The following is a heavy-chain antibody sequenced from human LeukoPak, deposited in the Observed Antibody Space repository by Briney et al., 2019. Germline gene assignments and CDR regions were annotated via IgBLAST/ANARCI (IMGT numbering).Heavy chain of an antibody. D-gene: IGHD1-14*01. V-gene: IGHV4-39*01. J-gene: IGHJ4*02. CDR3: ARTWKPVPFDY. CDR1: GGSISSSSYY. Sequence: PSETLSLTCTVSGGSISSSSYYWGWLRQPPGKGLEWIGSIYYSGSTYYNPSLKSRVTISVDTSKTQFSLKLSSVTAADTAVYYCARTWKPVPFDYWGQGTLVTVSS. CDR2: IYYSGST.